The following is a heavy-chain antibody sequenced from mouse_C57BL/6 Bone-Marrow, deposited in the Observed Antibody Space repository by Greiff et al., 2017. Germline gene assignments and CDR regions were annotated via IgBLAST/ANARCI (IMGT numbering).Heavy chain of an antibody. CDR1: GFTFSSYG. CDR3: ARRAYYSNYWFAY. Sequence: EVNLVESGGDLVKPGGSLKLSCAASGFTFSSYGMSWVRQTPDKRLEWVATISSGGSYTYYPDSVKGRFTISRDNAKHTLYLQMSSLKSEDTAMYYCARRAYYSNYWFAYWGQGTLVTVSA. V-gene: IGHV5-6*02. D-gene: IGHD2-5*01. CDR2: ISSGGSYT. J-gene: IGHJ3*01.